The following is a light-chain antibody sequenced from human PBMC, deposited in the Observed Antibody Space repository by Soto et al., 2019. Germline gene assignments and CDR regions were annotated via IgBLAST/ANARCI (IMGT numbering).Light chain of an antibody. Sequence: DIQITQSPSSVSSSVGDRITITCLSSQGISRWLAWYQQKPGRAPKLLIYAASNLQTGVPSRFSGSGSGTDFTLTITSLQAEDFATYHCQQAYNFPFTFGPGTKVDIK. J-gene: IGKJ3*01. V-gene: IGKV1-12*01. CDR2: AAS. CDR3: QQAYNFPFT. CDR1: QGISRW.